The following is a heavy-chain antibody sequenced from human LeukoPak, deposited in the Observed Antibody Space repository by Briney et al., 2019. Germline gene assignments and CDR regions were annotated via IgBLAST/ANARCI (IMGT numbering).Heavy chain of an antibody. Sequence: PSETLSLTCTVSGGSISSSSYYWGWIRQPPGKGLEWIGSIYYSGSTNYNPSLKSRVTISVDTSKNQFSLKLSSVTAADTAVYYCARAQGYFDWLLFTFDYWGQGTLVTVSS. J-gene: IGHJ4*02. D-gene: IGHD3-9*01. CDR3: ARAQGYFDWLLFTFDY. V-gene: IGHV4-39*07. CDR2: IYYSGST. CDR1: GGSISSSSYY.